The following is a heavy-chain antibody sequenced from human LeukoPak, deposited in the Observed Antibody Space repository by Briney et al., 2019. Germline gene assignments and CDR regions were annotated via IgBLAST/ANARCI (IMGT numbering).Heavy chain of an antibody. D-gene: IGHD3-22*01. CDR2: IYPGDSDT. CDR1: GYSFTSYW. J-gene: IGHJ3*02. Sequence: GESLKISCKGSGYSFTSYWIGWVRQMPGKGLEWMGIIYPGDSDTRYSPSFQGQVTISADKSISTAYLQWSSLKASDTAMYYCARSSPYYYDSSVPLRSPFDIWGQGTMVTVSS. CDR3: ARSSPYYYDSSVPLRSPFDI. V-gene: IGHV5-51*01.